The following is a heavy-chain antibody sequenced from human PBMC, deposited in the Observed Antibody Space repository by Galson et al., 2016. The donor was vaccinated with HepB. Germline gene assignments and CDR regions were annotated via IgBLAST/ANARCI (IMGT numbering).Heavy chain of an antibody. Sequence: SLRLSCAASTFTFSDYSMNWVRQAPGKGLEWVSFISGRSSYIYYADSVEGRFTVSSDNAKNSLYLPMNSLRAEDTAVYYCARVSPVDYYYYMDVWGRGTTVTVS. CDR2: ISGRSSYI. CDR1: TFTFSDYS. V-gene: IGHV3-21*01. CDR3: ARVSPVDYYYYMDV. J-gene: IGHJ6*03.